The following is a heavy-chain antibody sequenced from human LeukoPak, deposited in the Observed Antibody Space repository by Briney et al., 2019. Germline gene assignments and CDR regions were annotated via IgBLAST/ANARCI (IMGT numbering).Heavy chain of an antibody. D-gene: IGHD6-19*01. CDR3: TRDPAVAGYYFDY. J-gene: IGHJ4*02. CDR2: ISKSGSDT. Sequence: GGCLRLSCAAFGFTFSDYYMSWIRQAPGKGPEWVSYISKSGSDTNFAESVKGRFTISRDNAKNSLFLQMNSLRGEDTAVYYCTRDPAVAGYYFDYWGQGTLVTVSS. CDR1: GFTFSDYY. V-gene: IGHV3-11*06.